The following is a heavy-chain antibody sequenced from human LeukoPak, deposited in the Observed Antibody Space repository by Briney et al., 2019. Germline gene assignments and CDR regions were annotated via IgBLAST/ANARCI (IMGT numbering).Heavy chain of an antibody. CDR3: ARSRTGSLLEWLLLFDY. D-gene: IGHD3-3*01. CDR1: GFTFSSYS. V-gene: IGHV3-21*01. Sequence: GGSLRLSCAASGFTFSSYSMNWVRQAPGKGLEWVSSISSSSSYIYYADSVKGRFTISRDNAKNSLYLQMNSLRAEDTAVYHCARSRTGSLLEWLLLFDYWGQGTLVTVSS. J-gene: IGHJ4*02. CDR2: ISSSSSYI.